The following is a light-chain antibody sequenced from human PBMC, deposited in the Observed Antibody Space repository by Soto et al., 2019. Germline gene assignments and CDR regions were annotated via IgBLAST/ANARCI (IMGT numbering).Light chain of an antibody. CDR2: DVS. J-gene: IGLJ1*01. Sequence: ALTQPASVSGSPGQSITISCTGTSSDVGGYNYVSWYQQHPGKAPKLMIYDVSNRPSGVSNRFSGSKSGNTASLTISGLQAEDEADYYCSSYTSSSSLYVFGTGTKVTVL. CDR1: SSDVGGYNY. CDR3: SSYTSSSSLYV. V-gene: IGLV2-14*01.